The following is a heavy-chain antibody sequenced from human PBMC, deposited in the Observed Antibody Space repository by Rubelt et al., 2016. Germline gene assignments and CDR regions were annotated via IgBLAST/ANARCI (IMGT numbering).Heavy chain of an antibody. J-gene: IGHJ4*02. CDR2: IKQDGSEK. CDR3: ARVRGGYYVDY. V-gene: IGHV3-7*02. Sequence: VRQAPGKGLEWVANIKQDGSEKYYVDSVKGRFTISRDNAKNSLYLQMNSLRDEDTAVYYCARVRGGYYVDYWGQGTLVTVSS. D-gene: IGHD3-10*01.